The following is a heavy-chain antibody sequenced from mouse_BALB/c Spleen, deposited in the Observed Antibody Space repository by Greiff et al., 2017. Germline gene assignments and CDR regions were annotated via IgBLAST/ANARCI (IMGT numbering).Heavy chain of an antibody. D-gene: IGHD2-4*01. CDR2: ISDGGSYT. CDR3: ARGGGLRPYYFDY. CDR1: GFTFSDYY. Sequence: EVQRVESGGGLVKPGGSLKLSCAASGFTFSDYYMYWVRQTPEKRLEWVATISDGGSYTYYPDSVKGRFTISRDNAKNNLYLQMSSLKSEDTAMYYCARGGGLRPYYFDYWGQGTTLTVSS. J-gene: IGHJ2*01. V-gene: IGHV5-4*02.